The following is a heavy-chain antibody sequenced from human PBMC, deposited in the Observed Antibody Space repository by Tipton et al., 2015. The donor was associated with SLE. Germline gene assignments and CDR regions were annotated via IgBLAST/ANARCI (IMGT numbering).Heavy chain of an antibody. CDR3: ASGILTGNAAFDV. J-gene: IGHJ3*01. Sequence: TLSLTCAVYGGSFSGYYWSWIRQPPGKGLEWIGEINHSGSTNYNLSLKSRVTISVDTSKNQFSLILRSVTAADTAVYYCASGILTGNAAFDVWGQGTMVTVSP. CDR1: GGSFSGYY. CDR2: INHSGST. D-gene: IGHD3-9*01. V-gene: IGHV4-34*01.